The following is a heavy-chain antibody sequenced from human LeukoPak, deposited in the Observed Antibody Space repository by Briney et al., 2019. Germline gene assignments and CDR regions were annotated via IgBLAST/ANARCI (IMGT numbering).Heavy chain of an antibody. CDR2: IWYDGSNK. J-gene: IGHJ4*02. V-gene: IGHV3-33*06. CDR3: AKEGDGYNRGNFDY. Sequence: GGSLRLSCAASGFTFSGYGMHWVRQAPGKGLEWVAVIWYDGSNKYYADSVKGRFTISRDNSKNTLYLQMNSLRAEDTAVYYCAKEGDGYNRGNFDYWGQGTLVTVSS. CDR1: GFTFSGYG. D-gene: IGHD5-24*01.